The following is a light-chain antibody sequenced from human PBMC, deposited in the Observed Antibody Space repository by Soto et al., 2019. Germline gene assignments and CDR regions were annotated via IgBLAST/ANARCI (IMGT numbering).Light chain of an antibody. CDR1: QSFRGL. CDR3: QQRHMWPIT. CDR2: DAY. V-gene: IGKV3-11*01. Sequence: EVVLTQSPVTLSLSPGERATLSCRASQSFRGLLAWYQQKPGQAPRLLIYDAYNRATGIPPRFSGSGSGTDFSLTISSLEPEDSAVSYCQQRHMWPITFCQGTRLDIK. J-gene: IGKJ5*01.